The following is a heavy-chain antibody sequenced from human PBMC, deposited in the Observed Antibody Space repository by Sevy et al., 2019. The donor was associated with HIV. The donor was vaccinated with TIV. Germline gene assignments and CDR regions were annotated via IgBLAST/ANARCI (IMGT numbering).Heavy chain of an antibody. CDR3: ARDRSGSYSTPFDY. Sequence: GGSLRLSCAASGFTFSSYSMNWVRQAPGKGLEWVSSISSSSSYIYYADSVKGRFTSSRDNAKNSLYLQMNSLRAEDTAVYYCARDRSGSYSTPFDYWGQGTLVSVSS. J-gene: IGHJ4*02. D-gene: IGHD1-26*01. CDR1: GFTFSSYS. CDR2: ISSSSSYI. V-gene: IGHV3-21*01.